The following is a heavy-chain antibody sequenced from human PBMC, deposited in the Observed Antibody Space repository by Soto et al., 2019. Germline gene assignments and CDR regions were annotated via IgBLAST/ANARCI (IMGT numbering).Heavy chain of an antibody. Sequence: AGGAPRHPCSASGVTFISYAMSWGRQAPGEGLEWGSAISGSGGSTYYADSVKGRFTISRDNSKNTLYLQMNSLRAEDTAVYYCAKDQVGYSYGSAGYYYYGMDVWGQGTTVTVSS. CDR1: GVTFISYA. J-gene: IGHJ6*02. CDR3: AKDQVGYSYGSAGYYYYGMDV. D-gene: IGHD5-18*01. CDR2: ISGSGGST. V-gene: IGHV3-23*01.